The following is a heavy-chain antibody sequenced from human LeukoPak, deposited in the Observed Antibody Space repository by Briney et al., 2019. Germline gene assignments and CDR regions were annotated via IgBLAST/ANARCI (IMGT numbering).Heavy chain of an antibody. CDR2: ISYDGSNK. J-gene: IGHJ3*02. D-gene: IGHD3-9*01. CDR3: AKSVDWVPGDAFDI. Sequence: GGSLRLSCAASGFTFSSYAMHWVRQAPGKGLEWVAVISYDGSNKYYADSVKGRFTISRDNSKNTLYLQMNSLRAEDTAVYYCAKSVDWVPGDAFDIWGQGTMVTVSS. CDR1: GFTFSSYA. V-gene: IGHV3-30*04.